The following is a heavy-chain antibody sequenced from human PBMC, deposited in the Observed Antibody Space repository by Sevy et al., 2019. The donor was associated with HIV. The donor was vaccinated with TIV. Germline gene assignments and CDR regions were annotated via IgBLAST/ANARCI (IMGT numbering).Heavy chain of an antibody. CDR3: ARDRKVLLVVYAIPFDAFDI. Sequence: GGSLRLSCTASGFTFSNHAMHWVRQGPGKGPEWVAFIRNDGSHEYYADSVKGRFTISRDSSKNTLYLQMNSLRPEDTAVYYCARDRKVLLVVYAIPFDAFDIWGQGTMVTVSS. D-gene: IGHD2-8*02. V-gene: IGHV3-30*02. CDR2: IRNDGSHE. CDR1: GFTFSNHA. J-gene: IGHJ3*02.